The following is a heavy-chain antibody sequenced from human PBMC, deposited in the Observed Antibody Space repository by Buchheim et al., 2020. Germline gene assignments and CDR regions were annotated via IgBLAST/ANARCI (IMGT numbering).Heavy chain of an antibody. D-gene: IGHD2-2*01. V-gene: IGHV3-23*01. CDR1: GFTFGDYA. CDR2: ITGSGGLT. J-gene: IGHJ5*02. Sequence: EVQLLESGGGLVQSGGSLRLSCAASGFTFGDYAMTWVRQAPGKGLEWVSVITGSGGLTYYADSVKGRFTISRDNAKSMLNLQMNSLRAEDTAVYYCAKGVGYCSSTSCYGWFDPWGQGTL. CDR3: AKGVGYCSSTSCYGWFDP.